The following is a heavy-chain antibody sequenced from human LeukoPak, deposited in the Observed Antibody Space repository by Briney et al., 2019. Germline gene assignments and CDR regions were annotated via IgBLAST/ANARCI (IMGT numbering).Heavy chain of an antibody. CDR2: INPNSGGT. V-gene: IGHV1-2*06. CDR1: GYTFTGYY. CDR3: ARDLSLGRHDDGEPFDY. D-gene: IGHD4-17*01. Sequence: GASVKVSCKASGYTFTGYYMHWVRQAPGQGLEWMGRINPNSGGTNYAQKFQGRVTMTRDTSISTAYMELSRLRSDDTAVYYCARDLSLGRHDDGEPFDYWGQGTLVTVSS. J-gene: IGHJ4*02.